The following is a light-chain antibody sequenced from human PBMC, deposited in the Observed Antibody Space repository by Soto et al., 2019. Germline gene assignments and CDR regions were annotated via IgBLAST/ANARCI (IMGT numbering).Light chain of an antibody. Sequence: QSVLTQPPSVSGAPGQRVTTSCTGSSSNIGAGSDVPWYQQLPGTAPKLLIHGNSTRPSAVPDRFSGSKSGTSASLAISGLRSEDEADYFCAAGDDSLSGQVGVGGGTQLTVL. CDR3: AAGDDSLSGQVG. V-gene: IGLV1-40*01. J-gene: IGLJ2*01. CDR2: GNS. CDR1: SSNIGAGSD.